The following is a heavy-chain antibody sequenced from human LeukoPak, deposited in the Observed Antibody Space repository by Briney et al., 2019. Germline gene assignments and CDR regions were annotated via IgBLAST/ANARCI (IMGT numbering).Heavy chain of an antibody. D-gene: IGHD2-15*01. CDR2: IYSGGST. CDR3: ARMKLGYCSGGSCSNGMDV. CDR1: GFTVSSNY. Sequence: GGSLRLSCAASGFTVSSNYMSWVRQAPGKGLEWVSVIYSGGSTYYADSVKGRFTISRDNAEKTLYLQMNSLRAEDTAVYYCARMKLGYCSGGSCSNGMDVWGQGTTVTVSS. J-gene: IGHJ6*02. V-gene: IGHV3-66*01.